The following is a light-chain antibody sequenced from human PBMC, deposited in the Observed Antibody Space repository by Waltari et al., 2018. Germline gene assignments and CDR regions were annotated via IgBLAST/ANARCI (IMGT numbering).Light chain of an antibody. CDR2: EVS. J-gene: IGLJ1*01. CDR3: CSYAGNSPYV. V-gene: IGLV2-23*02. CDR1: SSDVGSYNL. Sequence: QSALTQPASVSGSPGQSITIPCTGTSSDVGSYNLVSWYQQHPGKAPKPMIYEVSKRPSGVSNRFSGSKSGNTASLTISGLQAEDEADYYCCSYAGNSPYVFGTGTKVTVL.